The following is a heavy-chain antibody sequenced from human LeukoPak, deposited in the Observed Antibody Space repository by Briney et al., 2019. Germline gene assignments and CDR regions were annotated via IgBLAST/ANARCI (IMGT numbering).Heavy chain of an antibody. D-gene: IGHD2-2*01. CDR1: GVPLAAFS. V-gene: IGHV3-21*01. CDR3: ARGNAPLPFDY. CDR2: ISSGDGGYI. J-gene: IGHJ4*02. Sequence: GGSLRLSCAGSGVPLAAFSVHWVRQAPGKGLEWVSSISSGDGGYIYYADSVRRRFTISRDNAEDSVYLQMKSLRAEDTAVYYCARGNAPLPFDYWGQGPPVTVSS.